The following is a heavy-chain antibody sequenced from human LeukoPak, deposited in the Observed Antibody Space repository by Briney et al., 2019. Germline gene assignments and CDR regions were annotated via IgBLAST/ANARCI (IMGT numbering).Heavy chain of an antibody. J-gene: IGHJ6*02. CDR3: ARDIVVVVAADYYYYYGMDV. D-gene: IGHD2-15*01. Sequence: TGGSLRLSCAASGFTFSSYSMNWVRQAPGKGLEWVSSISSSSSYIYYADSVKGRFTISRDNAKNSLYLQMNSLRAEDTAVYYCARDIVVVVAADYYYYYGMDVWGQGTTVTASS. CDR2: ISSSSSYI. V-gene: IGHV3-21*01. CDR1: GFTFSSYS.